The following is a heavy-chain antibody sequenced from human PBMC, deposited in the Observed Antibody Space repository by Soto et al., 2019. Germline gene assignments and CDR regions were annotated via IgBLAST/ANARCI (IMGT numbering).Heavy chain of an antibody. Sequence: PSETLSLTCTVSGGSISTYYWSWIRQPAGKGLEWIGRIDTSGNTNYNPSLKSRVTMSVDTSKKQFSLKLTSVTAADTAVYFCAGMPYTSGLRFDPWGPGTPVTVSS. CDR1: GGSISTYY. CDR3: AGMPYTSGLRFDP. D-gene: IGHD6-19*01. J-gene: IGHJ5*02. CDR2: IDTSGNT. V-gene: IGHV4-4*07.